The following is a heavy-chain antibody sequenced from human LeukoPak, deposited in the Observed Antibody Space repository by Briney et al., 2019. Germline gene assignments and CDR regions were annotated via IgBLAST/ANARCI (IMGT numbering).Heavy chain of an antibody. V-gene: IGHV3-23*01. J-gene: IGHJ5*02. CDR2: ISGSGGST. Sequence: GGSLRLSCAASGFAFRSYAMSWVRQAPGKVLEWVSGISGSGGSTDYANSVKGRFTISRDNSKNTLYLQMNSLRAEDTAVYYCAKVRYFDWLSPFNYFDPWGQGTLVTVSS. CDR3: AKVRYFDWLSPFNYFDP. D-gene: IGHD3-9*01. CDR1: GFAFRSYA.